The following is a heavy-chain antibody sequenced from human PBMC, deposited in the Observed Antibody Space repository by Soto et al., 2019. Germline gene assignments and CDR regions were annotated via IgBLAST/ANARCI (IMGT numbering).Heavy chain of an antibody. J-gene: IGHJ4*02. Sequence: PGGSLRLSCAASGFTFSSYAMSWVRQAPGKGLEWVSAISGSGGSTYYADSVKGRVTISRDNSKNTLYLQMNSLRAEDTAVYYCAKDPPLGEQHPGKRGYFDYCGQGTLVPVSS. CDR3: AKDPPLGEQHPGKRGYFDY. CDR1: GFTFSSYA. D-gene: IGHD3-10*01. V-gene: IGHV3-23*01. CDR2: ISGSGGST.